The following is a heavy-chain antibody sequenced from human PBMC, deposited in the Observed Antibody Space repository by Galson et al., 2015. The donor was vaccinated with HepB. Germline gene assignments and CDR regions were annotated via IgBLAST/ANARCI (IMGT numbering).Heavy chain of an antibody. D-gene: IGHD1-26*01. V-gene: IGHV3-7*03. J-gene: IGHJ4*02. CDR3: ARVALIVGATTDFDY. CDR1: GFTFSSYW. CDR2: IKQDGSEK. Sequence: SLRLSCAASGFTFSSYWMSWVRQAPGKGLEWVANIKQDGSEKYYVDSVKGRFTISRDNAKNSLYLQMNSLRAEDTAVYYCARVALIVGATTDFDYWGQGTLVTVSS.